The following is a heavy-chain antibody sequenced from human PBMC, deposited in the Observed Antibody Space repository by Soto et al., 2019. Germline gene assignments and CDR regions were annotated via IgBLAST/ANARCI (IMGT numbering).Heavy chain of an antibody. D-gene: IGHD3-3*01. V-gene: IGHV3-23*01. J-gene: IGHJ6*03. CDR1: GFTFSSYA. CDR3: AKASSVGANDCGSVYYHYYYMDG. CDR2: ISGSGGST. Sequence: LRLSCAASGFTFSSYAMSWVRQAPGKGLEWVSAISGSGGSTYYADSVKGRFTISRDNSKNTLYLQMNSLRAEDTAVYYCAKASSVGANDCGSVYYHYYYMDGWGKGTTVTVSS.